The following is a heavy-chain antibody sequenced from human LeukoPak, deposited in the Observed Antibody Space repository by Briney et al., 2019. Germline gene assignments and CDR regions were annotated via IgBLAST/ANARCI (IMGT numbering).Heavy chain of an antibody. CDR3: AKDRETTASGTFDY. D-gene: IGHD6-13*01. J-gene: IGHJ4*02. Sequence: PGRSLRLSCAASGFTFSNYGMHCVRQAPGKGLEWVAGISEDGINKYYADSVKARFTISRDSSNNTLFLQMNNLRADDTAVYYCAKDRETTASGTFDYWGQGALVTVSS. CDR1: GFTFSNYG. V-gene: IGHV3-30*18. CDR2: ISEDGINK.